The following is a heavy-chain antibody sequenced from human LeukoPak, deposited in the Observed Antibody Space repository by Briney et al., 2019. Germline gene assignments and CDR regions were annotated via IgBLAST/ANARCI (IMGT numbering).Heavy chain of an antibody. CDR3: ARAKYSSSSRYYYYYGMDV. V-gene: IGHV4-59*01. CDR1: GDSISSYY. Sequence: SETLSLTCTVSGDSISSYYWSWIRQPPGKGLEWIGYIYYSGSTNYNPSLKSRVTISVDTSKNQFSLKLSSVTAADTAVYYCARAKYSSSSRYYYYYGMDVWGQGTTVTVSS. D-gene: IGHD6-6*01. J-gene: IGHJ6*02. CDR2: IYYSGST.